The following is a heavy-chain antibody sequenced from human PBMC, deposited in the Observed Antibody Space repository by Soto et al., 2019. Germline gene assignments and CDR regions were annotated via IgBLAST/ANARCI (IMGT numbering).Heavy chain of an antibody. D-gene: IGHD2-2*01. Sequence: QLQLQESGPRLVKPSETLSLTCTVSGGSISSSSYYWGWIRQPPGKGLEWIGSIYYSGSTYYNPSLKSRVTISVDTSKNQFSLKLSSVTAADTAVYYCARQDIVVVPAAREFDYWGQGTLVTVSS. J-gene: IGHJ4*02. CDR3: ARQDIVVVPAAREFDY. V-gene: IGHV4-39*01. CDR2: IYYSGST. CDR1: GGSISSSSYY.